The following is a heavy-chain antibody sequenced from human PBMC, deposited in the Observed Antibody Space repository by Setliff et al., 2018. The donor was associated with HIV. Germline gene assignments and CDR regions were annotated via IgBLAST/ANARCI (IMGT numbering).Heavy chain of an antibody. V-gene: IGHV3-7*01. J-gene: IGHJ4*02. CDR1: GFAFSDFS. CDR2: IKNDGSEK. D-gene: IGHD1-26*01. CDR3: ARDPILGGPDFFDY. Sequence: PGGSLRLSCAASGFAFSDFSMSWVRQAPGKGLEWVAKIKNDGSEKYYADSVQGRFTISRDNSKNTLFLQMNSLRPEDMAVYYCARDPILGGPDFFDYWGQGTLVTVSS.